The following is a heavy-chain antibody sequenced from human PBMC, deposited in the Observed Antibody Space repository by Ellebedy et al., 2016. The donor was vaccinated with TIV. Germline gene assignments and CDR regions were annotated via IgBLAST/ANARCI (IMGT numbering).Heavy chain of an antibody. V-gene: IGHV4-59*11. Sequence: SETLSLTXTVSGGSISSHYWSWIRQPPGKGLEWIGYIYYSSGNTNYNPSLKSRVTMSVDRSKNQFSLHLSSVTAADTAVYYCARVGIEVSSGWYEDWFDPWGQGTLVTVSS. D-gene: IGHD6-13*01. J-gene: IGHJ5*02. CDR2: IYYSSGNT. CDR3: ARVGIEVSSGWYEDWFDP. CDR1: GGSISSHY.